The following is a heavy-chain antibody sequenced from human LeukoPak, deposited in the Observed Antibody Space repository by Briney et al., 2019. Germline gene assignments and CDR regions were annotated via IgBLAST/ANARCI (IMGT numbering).Heavy chain of an antibody. CDR3: ARVSMVRGAPPLYFDY. Sequence: SETLSLTCAVYGGSFSGYYWSWIRQPPGKGLEWIGEINHSGSTNYNPSLKSRVTISVDTSKNQFSLELSPVTAADTAVYYCARVSMVRGAPPLYFDYWGQGTLVTVSS. CDR2: INHSGST. CDR1: GGSFSGYY. D-gene: IGHD3-10*01. J-gene: IGHJ4*02. V-gene: IGHV4-34*01.